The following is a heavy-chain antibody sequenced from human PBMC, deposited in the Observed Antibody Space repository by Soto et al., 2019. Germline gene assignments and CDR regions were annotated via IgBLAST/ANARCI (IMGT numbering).Heavy chain of an antibody. J-gene: IGHJ4*02. CDR1: GFNISSYA. Sequence: GGPLRLSCTASGFNISSYAVSWVSQAPGKGLEWVSSVSGSGDSTYYADSVKGRFTISRDNSKNTLYLQMNSLRAEDTAVYYCAKVVIFYYFDYWGQGTLVTVSS. CDR3: AKVVIFYYFDY. CDR2: VSGSGDST. V-gene: IGHV3-23*01. D-gene: IGHD2-21*01.